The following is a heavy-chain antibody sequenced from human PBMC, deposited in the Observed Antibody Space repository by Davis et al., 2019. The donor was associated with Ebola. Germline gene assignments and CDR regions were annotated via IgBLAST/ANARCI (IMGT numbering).Heavy chain of an antibody. J-gene: IGHJ4*02. D-gene: IGHD6-13*01. V-gene: IGHV1-69*02. CDR1: GGTFRSYT. CDR2: IIPILGIA. Sequence: SVTVPCKASGGTFRSYTISWVRQAPGQGLEWMGRIIPILGIANYAQKFQGRVTITADKSTSTAYMELSSLRSEDTAVYYWARGIAAANDYWGQGILVTVSS. CDR3: ARGIAAANDY.